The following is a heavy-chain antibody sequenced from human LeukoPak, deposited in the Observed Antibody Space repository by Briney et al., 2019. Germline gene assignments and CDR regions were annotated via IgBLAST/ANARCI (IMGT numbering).Heavy chain of an antibody. CDR2: MNPNSGNT. J-gene: IGHJ3*02. V-gene: IGHV1-8*02. CDR3: ATPLGIDYDAFDI. Sequence: ASAKVSCKASGYTFTSYDINWVRQATGQGLEWMGWMNPNSGNTGYAQKFQGRVTMTEDTSTDTAYMELSSLRSEDTAVYYCATPLGIDYDAFDIWGQGTMVTVSS. D-gene: IGHD7-27*01. CDR1: GYTFTSYD.